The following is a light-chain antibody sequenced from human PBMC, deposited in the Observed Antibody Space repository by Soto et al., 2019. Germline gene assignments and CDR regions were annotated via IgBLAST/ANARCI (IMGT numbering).Light chain of an antibody. CDR2: KAS. CDR3: QQYNRYST. V-gene: IGKV1-5*03. CDR1: QSISSW. J-gene: IGKJ2*01. Sequence: DIQMTQSPSTLSASVGDRVTITCRASQSISSWLAWYQQKPGKAPKLLIYKASSLESGVPSRFSGSGSGTEFTITISSLQPDDFATYYCQQYNRYSTFGQGTKLEIK.